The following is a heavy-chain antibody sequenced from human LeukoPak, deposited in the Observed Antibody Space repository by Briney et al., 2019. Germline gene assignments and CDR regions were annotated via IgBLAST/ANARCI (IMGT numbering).Heavy chain of an antibody. V-gene: IGHV3-30-3*01. J-gene: IGHJ5*02. CDR2: ISYDGSNK. CDR1: GFTFSSYA. CDR3: ARSHSSGWYSAGLPFDP. Sequence: GGSPRLSCAASGFTFSSYAMHWVRQAPGKGLEWVAVISYDGSNKYYADSVKGRFTISRDNSKNTLYLQMNSLRAEDTAVYYCARSHSSGWYSAGLPFDPWGQGTLVTVSS. D-gene: IGHD6-19*01.